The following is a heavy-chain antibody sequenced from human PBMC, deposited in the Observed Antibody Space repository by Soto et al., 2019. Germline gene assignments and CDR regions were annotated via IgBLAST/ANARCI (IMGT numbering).Heavy chain of an antibody. CDR1: GFTFSSYA. Sequence: EVQLLESGGGLVQPGGSLRLSCAASGFTFSSYAMSWVRQAPGKGLEWVSAISGSGGSTYYADSVKGRFTISRDTSENTLYLQMNRLRAEDTAVYYCAKAGGIINSNDPRYYFDYWGQRTLLTVSS. J-gene: IGHJ4*02. V-gene: IGHV3-23*01. D-gene: IGHD1-1*01. CDR3: AKAGGIINSNDPRYYFDY. CDR2: ISGSGGST.